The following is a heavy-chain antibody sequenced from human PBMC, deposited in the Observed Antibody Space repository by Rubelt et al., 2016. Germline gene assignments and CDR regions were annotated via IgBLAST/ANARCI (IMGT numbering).Heavy chain of an antibody. D-gene: IGHD3-9*01. CDR1: GGSFSGYY. Sequence: QVQLQQWGAGLLKPSETLSLTCAVYGGSFSGYYWSWIRQPPGKGLEWIGEINHSGSPNYNPSLKSRVTRSVTTSRNPFSLKLSSLTAADTAGYDCARAARSLVRDILTGYYSEHDDAFDIWGQGTMVTVSS. CDR3: ARAARSLVRDILTGYYSEHDDAFDI. CDR2: INHSGSP. V-gene: IGHV4-34*01. J-gene: IGHJ3*02.